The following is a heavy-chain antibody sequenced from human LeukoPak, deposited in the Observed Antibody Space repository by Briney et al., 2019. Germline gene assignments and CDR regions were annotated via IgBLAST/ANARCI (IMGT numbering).Heavy chain of an antibody. V-gene: IGHV3-49*03. Sequence: GGSLRLSCTASGFTFGDYAMSWFRQAPGKGLEWRGVIRSKAYGGTTEYAASVKGRFTISRDDSKSIAYLQMNSLKTEDTAVYYCARDFSSVWYGTTDYWGQGTLVTVSS. CDR1: GFTFGDYA. J-gene: IGHJ4*02. CDR2: IRSKAYGGTT. CDR3: ARDFSSVWYGTTDY. D-gene: IGHD6-13*01.